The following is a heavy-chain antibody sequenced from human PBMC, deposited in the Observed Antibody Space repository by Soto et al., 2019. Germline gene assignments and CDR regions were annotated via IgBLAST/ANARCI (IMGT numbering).Heavy chain of an antibody. D-gene: IGHD3-22*01. Sequence: EVQLVESGGGLVKPGGSLRLSCAASGFTFSNAWMNWVRQAPGKGLEWVGRIKSKTDGGTTDYAAPVKGRFTISRDDSKNTLYLQMNSLKTEDTAVYYCTACHSDSSGYYSVQSPVGAGTIYYYYGMDVWGQGTTVTVSS. CDR3: TACHSDSSGYYSVQSPVGAGTIYYYYGMDV. CDR2: IKSKTDGGTT. CDR1: GFTFSNAW. J-gene: IGHJ6*02. V-gene: IGHV3-15*07.